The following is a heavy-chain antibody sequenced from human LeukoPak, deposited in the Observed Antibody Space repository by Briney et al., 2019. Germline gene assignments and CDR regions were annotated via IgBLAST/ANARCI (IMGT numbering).Heavy chain of an antibody. CDR3: ARETRGSYYWFDP. CDR2: TIPIFGAA. Sequence: ASVKVSCKASGGTFSSYAISWVRQAPGQGLEWMGGTIPIFGAANYAQKFQGRVTITTDESTSTAYMELSSLRSEDTAVYYCARETRGSYYWFDPWGQGTLVTVSS. V-gene: IGHV1-69*05. CDR1: GGTFSSYA. J-gene: IGHJ5*02. D-gene: IGHD1-26*01.